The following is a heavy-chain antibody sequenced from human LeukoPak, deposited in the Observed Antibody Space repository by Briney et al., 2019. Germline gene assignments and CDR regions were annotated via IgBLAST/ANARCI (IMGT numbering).Heavy chain of an antibody. CDR1: GYTFTSYG. J-gene: IGHJ5*02. V-gene: IGHV1-18*01. Sequence: VKVSCKASGYTFTSYGISWVRQAPGQGLEWMGWISAYNGNTNYAQKFQGRVTMTRDTSISTAYMELSRLRSDDTAVYYCARTRDYYDSTDWFDPWGQGTLVTVSS. D-gene: IGHD3-22*01. CDR2: ISAYNGNT. CDR3: ARTRDYYDSTDWFDP.